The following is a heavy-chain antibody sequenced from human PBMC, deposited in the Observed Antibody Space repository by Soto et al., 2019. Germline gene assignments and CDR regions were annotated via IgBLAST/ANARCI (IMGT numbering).Heavy chain of an antibody. CDR1: GFTFGSCA. V-gene: IGHV3-23*01. D-gene: IGHD2-21*02. J-gene: IGHJ4*02. CDR3: AKAFGDWYPFEK. Sequence: GGSLRLSCVASGFTFGSCAMTWVRRAPGKGLEWVSTINDNGNLRYYAESVRGRFTISRDNSKNTLYLQLNNLRAEDSARYYCAKAFGDWYPFEKWGLGALVTVSS. CDR2: INDNGNLR.